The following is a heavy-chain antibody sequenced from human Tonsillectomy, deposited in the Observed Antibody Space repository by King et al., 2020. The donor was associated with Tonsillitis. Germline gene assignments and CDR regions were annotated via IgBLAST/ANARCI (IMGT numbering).Heavy chain of an antibody. V-gene: IGHV2-26*01. CDR3: ARYYYDSSGYYNGYFDY. D-gene: IGHD3-22*01. J-gene: IGHJ4*02. CDR2: IFSNDDK. Sequence: TLKESGPVLVKPTETLTLTCTVSGFSLSNARMGVSWIRQPPGKALEWLAHIFSNDDKSYSTPLKSRLTISKETSKSQVVLSMTNMDPVDTATYYYARYYYDSSGYYNGYFDYWGQGTLVTVSS. CDR1: GFSLSNARMG.